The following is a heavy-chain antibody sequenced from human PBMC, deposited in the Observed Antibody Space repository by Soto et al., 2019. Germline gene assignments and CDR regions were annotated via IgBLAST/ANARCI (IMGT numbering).Heavy chain of an antibody. Sequence: PGGSLRLSCAASGVSIISHYMAWVRQAPGKGLEWILLIYAGGSTFYADSVKGRFTISRDNSKNTLYLQMDSLTAEDTAVYYCASGENGYNKFYFDFWGQGTLVTVSS. J-gene: IGHJ4*02. CDR1: GVSIISHY. D-gene: IGHD5-12*01. CDR3: ASGENGYNKFYFDF. V-gene: IGHV3-53*01. CDR2: IYAGGST.